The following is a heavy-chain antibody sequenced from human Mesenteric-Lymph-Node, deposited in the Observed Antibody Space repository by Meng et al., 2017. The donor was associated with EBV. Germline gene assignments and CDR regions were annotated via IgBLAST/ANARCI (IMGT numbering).Heavy chain of an antibody. CDR1: GFSLNSNGVG. Sequence: QSSLKVSGPTLLKPTQTLTLTCTFSGFSLNSNGVGVGWLRQPPGKALEWLALLAWDDDKRYSPSLKSRLTITKDTSKNQVVLTMTNMDPVDTATYYCAHYLTVTYFDYWGQGTLVTVSS. D-gene: IGHD4-17*01. CDR3: AHYLTVTYFDY. J-gene: IGHJ4*02. CDR2: LAWDDDK. V-gene: IGHV2-5*02.